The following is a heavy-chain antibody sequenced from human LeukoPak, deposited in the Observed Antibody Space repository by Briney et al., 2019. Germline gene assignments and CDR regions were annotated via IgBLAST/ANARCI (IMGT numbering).Heavy chain of an antibody. CDR2: ITGGGGRA. V-gene: IGHV3-23*01. D-gene: IGHD4-17*01. CDR1: GFTFSNYA. J-gene: IGHJ4*02. Sequence: GGPLRLSCAASGFTFSNYAMSWVRQAPGKGLEWVSAITGGGGRAYYAYSVKGRFTISRDNSKNTLYLQMNSLRVEDTAVYYCAKGRNDYGYFDYWGQGTLVTVSS. CDR3: AKGRNDYGYFDY.